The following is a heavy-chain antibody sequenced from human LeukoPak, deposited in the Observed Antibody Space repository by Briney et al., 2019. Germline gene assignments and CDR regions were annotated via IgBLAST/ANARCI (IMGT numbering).Heavy chain of an antibody. V-gene: IGHV1-8*01. CDR2: MNPHSGNT. CDR3: ARSGRWGLMVYPNWFDP. Sequence: ASVKVSCKASGYTFANYDINWVRQASGQGLEWMGWMNPHSGNTGYAQNFQGRVTMTRNTSISTAYMELRSLRSEDTAVYYCARSGRWGLMVYPNWFDPWGQGTLVTVSS. J-gene: IGHJ5*02. CDR1: GYTFANYD. D-gene: IGHD2-8*01.